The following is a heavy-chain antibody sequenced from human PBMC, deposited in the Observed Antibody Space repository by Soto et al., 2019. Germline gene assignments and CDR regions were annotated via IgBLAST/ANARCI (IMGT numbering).Heavy chain of an antibody. CDR2: IIPIFGTA. J-gene: IGHJ6*02. V-gene: IGHV1-69*06. Sequence: SVKVSCKASGGTFSSYAISWVRQAPGQGLEWMGGIIPIFGTANYAQKFQGRVTITADKSTSTAYMELSSLRSEDTAVYYCARSGFGIAAAPVQLGYYYYGMDVWGQGTTVTVSS. D-gene: IGHD6-13*01. CDR1: GGTFSSYA. CDR3: ARSGFGIAAAPVQLGYYYYGMDV.